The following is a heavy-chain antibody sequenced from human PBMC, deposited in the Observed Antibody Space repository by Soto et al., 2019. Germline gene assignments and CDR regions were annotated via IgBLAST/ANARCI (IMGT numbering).Heavy chain of an antibody. Sequence: PGGSLRLSCAASGFTFSSYGMHWVRQAPGKGLEWVAVISYDGSNKYYADSVKGRFTISRDNSKNTLYLQMNSLRAEDTAVYYCAKDRGSSSSWYAGGGFYYYYYGMDVWGQGTTVTVSS. D-gene: IGHD6-13*01. V-gene: IGHV3-30*18. J-gene: IGHJ6*02. CDR2: ISYDGSNK. CDR3: AKDRGSSSSWYAGGGFYYYYYGMDV. CDR1: GFTFSSYG.